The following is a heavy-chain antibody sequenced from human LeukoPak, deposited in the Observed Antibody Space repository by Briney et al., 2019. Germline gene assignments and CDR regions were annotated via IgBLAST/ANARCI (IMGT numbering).Heavy chain of an antibody. V-gene: IGHV1-69*01. D-gene: IGHD4-17*01. CDR3: ARGSDYGDPQFIDP. J-gene: IGHJ5*02. CDR1: GGTFSSYA. CDR2: IIPIFGTA. Sequence: VKVSCKASGGTFSSYAISWVRQAPGQGLEWMGGIIPIFGTANYAQKFQGRVTITADESTSTAYMELSSLRSEDTAVYYCARGSDYGDPQFIDPWGQGTLVTVSS.